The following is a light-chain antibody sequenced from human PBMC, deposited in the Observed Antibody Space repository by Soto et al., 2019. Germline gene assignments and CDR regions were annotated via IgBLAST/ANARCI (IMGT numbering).Light chain of an antibody. CDR2: RAS. V-gene: IGKV3-15*01. Sequence: EIVMTQSPATLSVSPGERVTLSCRASQSLNTNLAWYQQKPGQAPRLLIYRASTRATGVPARFSGSGSGTEFTLTISSLQPDDFATYYCQHYNSYSEAFGQGTKVDIK. CDR3: QHYNSYSEA. J-gene: IGKJ1*01. CDR1: QSLNTN.